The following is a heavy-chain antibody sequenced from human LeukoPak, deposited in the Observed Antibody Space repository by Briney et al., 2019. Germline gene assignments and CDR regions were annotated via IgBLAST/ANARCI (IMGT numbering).Heavy chain of an antibody. CDR3: ARESYPIDY. Sequence: GGSLRLSCAASGFTFSSYAMHWVRQAPGKGLEWVAVISYDGSNKYYADSVKGRFTISRDNSKNTLYLQMSSLRAEDTAVYYCARESYPIDYWGQGTLVTVSS. J-gene: IGHJ4*02. D-gene: IGHD3-16*02. CDR2: ISYDGSNK. CDR1: GFTFSSYA. V-gene: IGHV3-30-3*01.